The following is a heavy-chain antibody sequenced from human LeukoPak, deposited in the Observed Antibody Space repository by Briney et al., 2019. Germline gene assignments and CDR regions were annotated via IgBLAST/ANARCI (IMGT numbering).Heavy chain of an antibody. CDR3: ARANGIAARLPYYYGMDV. J-gene: IGHJ6*02. CDR2: IYYSGST. D-gene: IGHD6-6*01. V-gene: IGHV4-61*01. Sequence: PSQTLSLTCTVSGGSISSGSYYWSWIRQPPGKGLEWIGYIYYSGSTNYNPSLKSRVTISVDTSKNQFSLKLSSVTAADTAVYYCARANGIAARLPYYYGMDVWGQGTTVTVSS. CDR1: GGSISSGSYY.